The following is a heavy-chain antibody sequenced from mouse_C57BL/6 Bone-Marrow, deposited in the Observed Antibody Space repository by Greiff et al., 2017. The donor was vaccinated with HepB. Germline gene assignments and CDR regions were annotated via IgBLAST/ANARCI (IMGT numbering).Heavy chain of an antibody. CDR2: IDPENGDT. J-gene: IGHJ4*01. D-gene: IGHD2-1*01. Sequence: DVQLQESGAELVRPGASVKLSCTASGFNIKDDYMHWVKQRPEQGLEWIGWIDPENGDTEYASKFQGKATITADTSSNTAYLQLSSLTSEDTAVYYCTSTLMDYWGQGTSVTVSS. CDR3: TSTLMDY. CDR1: GFNIKDDY. V-gene: IGHV14-4*01.